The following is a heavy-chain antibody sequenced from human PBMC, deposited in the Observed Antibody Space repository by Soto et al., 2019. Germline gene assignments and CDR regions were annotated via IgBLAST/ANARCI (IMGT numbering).Heavy chain of an antibody. Sequence: PGGSLRLSCAASGFTFSSYAMGWVRQGPGKGLGWVAVVSIGGSTHYADCVRGRFTISRDNSKNTLSLQMNSLTAEDTAVYFCAKRRGAGGHFDYWGQGALVTVSS. J-gene: IGHJ4*02. CDR1: GFTFSSYA. V-gene: IGHV3-23*01. CDR3: AKRRGAGGHFDY. CDR2: VSIGGST. D-gene: IGHD2-15*01.